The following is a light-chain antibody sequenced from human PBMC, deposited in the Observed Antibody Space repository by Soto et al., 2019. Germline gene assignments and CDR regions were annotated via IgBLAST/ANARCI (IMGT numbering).Light chain of an antibody. J-gene: IGKJ4*01. Sequence: DLQMTQSPSTLSASVGDRVTITCRASQSISSWLAWYQQKPGKAPKLLIFDASSLESGTPSRFSGRRSGTQFTLTINGLQPDDFATYYCQQYDNYTPLTFGGGTKVDIK. CDR1: QSISSW. CDR3: QQYDNYTPLT. V-gene: IGKV1-5*01. CDR2: DAS.